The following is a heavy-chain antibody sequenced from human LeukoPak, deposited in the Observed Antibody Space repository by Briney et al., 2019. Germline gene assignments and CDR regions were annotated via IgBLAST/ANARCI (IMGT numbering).Heavy chain of an antibody. CDR2: ISAYNGNT. V-gene: IGHV1-18*01. Sequence: ASVKVSCKASGYTFTSDDINWVRQATGQGLEWMGWISAYNGNTNYAQKLQGRVTMTTDTSTSTAYMELRSLRSDDTAVYYCARGRYQQWLAYYFDYWGQGTLVTVSS. CDR1: GYTFTSDD. CDR3: ARGRYQQWLAYYFDY. D-gene: IGHD6-19*01. J-gene: IGHJ4*02.